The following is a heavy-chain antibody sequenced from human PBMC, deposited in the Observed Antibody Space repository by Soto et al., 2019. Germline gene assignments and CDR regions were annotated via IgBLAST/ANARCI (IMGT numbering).Heavy chain of an antibody. Sequence: ASVKVSCKVSGYTLTELSMHWVRQAPGKGLEWKGGFDPGDGETIYAQKFQGRVTMTEDTSTDIAYMELSSLRSEDTAFYYCAARSTDYYDSSGYYLDYWGQGTLVTVSS. D-gene: IGHD3-22*01. J-gene: IGHJ4*02. CDR1: GYTLTELS. CDR3: AARSTDYYDSSGYYLDY. V-gene: IGHV1-24*01. CDR2: FDPGDGET.